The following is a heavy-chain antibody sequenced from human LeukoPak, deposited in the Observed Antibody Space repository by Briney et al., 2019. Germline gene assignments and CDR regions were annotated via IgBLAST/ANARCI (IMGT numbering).Heavy chain of an antibody. CDR2: IYYSGST. D-gene: IGHD3-3*01. CDR3: ARGNDFWSGFPPYYYGMDV. V-gene: IGHV4-59*01. J-gene: IGHJ6*02. CDR1: GGSISSYY. Sequence: SETLSLTCTVSGGSISSYYWSWIRQPPGKGLEWTGHIYYSGSTNYNPSLKSRVTISVDTSKNQFSLKLSSVTAADTAVYYCARGNDFWSGFPPYYYGMDVWGQGTTVTVSS.